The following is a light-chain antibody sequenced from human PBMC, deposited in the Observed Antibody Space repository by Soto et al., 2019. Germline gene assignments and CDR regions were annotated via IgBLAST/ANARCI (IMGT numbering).Light chain of an antibody. CDR3: ATWDDILSALV. CDR1: YSNIGSNY. CDR2: SID. J-gene: IGLJ3*02. Sequence: QSVLTQPPSASGTPGQRVTVSCSGSYSNIGSNYVSWYHQLPGTAPKLLIYSIDKRPSGVPDRFSGSKSGTSASLAIGGLQPDDAADYYCATWDDILSALVFGGGTKVTVL. V-gene: IGLV1-44*01.